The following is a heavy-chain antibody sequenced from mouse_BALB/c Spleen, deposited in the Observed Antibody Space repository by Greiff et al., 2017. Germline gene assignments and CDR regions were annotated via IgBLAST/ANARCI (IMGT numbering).Heavy chain of an antibody. J-gene: IGHJ2*01. CDR1: GFTFSSYG. CDR2: ISSGGSYT. V-gene: IGHV5-6*01. Sequence: EVNVVESGGDLVKPGGSLKLSCAASGFTFSSYGMSWVRQTPDKRLEWVATISSGGSYTYYPDSVKGRYTISRDNAKNTLYLQMSSLKSEDTAMYYCAILCYGNYNCFDYWGQGTTLTVSA. D-gene: IGHD2-1*01. CDR3: AILCYGNYNCFDY.